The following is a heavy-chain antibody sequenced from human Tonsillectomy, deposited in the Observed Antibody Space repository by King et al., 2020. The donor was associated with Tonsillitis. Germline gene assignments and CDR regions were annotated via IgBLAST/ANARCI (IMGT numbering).Heavy chain of an antibody. CDR3: ARHFAAGNLMGAFDI. CDR1: GGSISSSSYY. J-gene: IGHJ3*02. CDR2: IYYSGST. Sequence: QLQESGPGLVKPSETLSLTCTVSGGSISSSSYYWGWIRQPPGKGLEWIGSIYYSGSTYYNPSLKSRVTISVDTSKNQFSLKLSSVTAADTAVYYCARHFAAGNLMGAFDIWGQGTMVTVSS. V-gene: IGHV4-39*07. D-gene: IGHD6-19*01.